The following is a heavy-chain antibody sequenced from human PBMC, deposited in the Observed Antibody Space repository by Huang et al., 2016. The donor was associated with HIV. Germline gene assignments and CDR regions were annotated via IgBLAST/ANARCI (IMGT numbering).Heavy chain of an antibody. J-gene: IGHJ4*02. CDR3: AMSLRYQYDSRSYWGRYFDY. V-gene: IGHV1-69*01. CDR1: GGSFSDQI. D-gene: IGHD3-16*01. Sequence: QVQLEQSGPAVRKPGSSVKVSCQASGGSFSDQIISWVRQAPGQRFEWMGGIIPLFRAQAYAQEFKGRVKMTADESTATIYMELNSLTSEDTAVYYCAMSLRYQYDSRSYWGRYFDYWGQGTLVTVSS. CDR2: IIPLFRAQ.